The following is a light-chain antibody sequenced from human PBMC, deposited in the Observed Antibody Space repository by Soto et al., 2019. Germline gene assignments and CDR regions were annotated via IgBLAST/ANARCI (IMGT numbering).Light chain of an antibody. Sequence: EIVMTQSPATLSLSPGERATLSCRASQSVSSYLAWYQQKPGPAPRLLIYAASNRATGIPARFSGSGSGTDFNLTIRSREPEDFAVYYWQRRSNRTPITVGKGTRLEIK. CDR3: QRRSNRTPIT. CDR1: QSVSSY. CDR2: AAS. J-gene: IGKJ5*01. V-gene: IGKV3-11*01.